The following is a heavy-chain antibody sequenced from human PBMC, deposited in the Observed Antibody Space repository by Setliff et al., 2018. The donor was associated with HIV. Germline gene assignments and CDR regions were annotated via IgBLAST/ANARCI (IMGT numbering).Heavy chain of an antibody. V-gene: IGHV3-33*03. CDR1: GFTFGSYG. D-gene: IGHD3-22*01. Sequence: GGSLRLSCTTSGFTFGSYGMHWVRQAPGKGLEWVANIWYDGSEKYYADSVKGRFTISRDKSKNTVYLQMNSLRAEDTAEYYCAKELAASGLGYFDSWGRGILVTVSS. CDR2: IWYDGSEK. J-gene: IGHJ4*02. CDR3: AKELAASGLGYFDS.